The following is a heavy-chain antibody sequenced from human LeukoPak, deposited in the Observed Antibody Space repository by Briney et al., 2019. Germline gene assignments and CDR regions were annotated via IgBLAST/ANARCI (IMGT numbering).Heavy chain of an antibody. CDR3: ARYSHYQWFDF. CDR1: GGSISSGSYY. J-gene: IGHJ5*01. D-gene: IGHD2-21*01. CDR2: IYTSGST. Sequence: PSQTLSLTCTVSGGSISSGSYYWSWIRQPAGKGLEWIGRIYTSGSTNYNPSLKSRVTISVDTSKNQFSLKLSSVTVADTAVYYCARYSHYQWFDFWGQGTLVTVSS. V-gene: IGHV4-61*02.